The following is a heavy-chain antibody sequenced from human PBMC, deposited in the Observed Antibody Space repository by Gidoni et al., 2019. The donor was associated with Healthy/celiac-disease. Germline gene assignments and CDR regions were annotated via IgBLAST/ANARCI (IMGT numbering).Heavy chain of an antibody. CDR3: ARSLWLVHGFDI. D-gene: IGHD6-19*01. Sequence: QVQLVQSAAEVQKPVASVKVSCPSSGSTFTSYGISWVRQAPGQGLEWMGWISAYNGNTNYAQKLQGRVTMTTDTSTSTAYMELRSLRSDDTAVYYCARSLWLVHGFDIWGQGKMVTVSS. CDR2: ISAYNGNT. J-gene: IGHJ3*02. CDR1: GSTFTSYG. V-gene: IGHV1-18*01.